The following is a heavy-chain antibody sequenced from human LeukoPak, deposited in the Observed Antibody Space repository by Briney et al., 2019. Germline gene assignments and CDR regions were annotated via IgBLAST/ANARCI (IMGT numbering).Heavy chain of an antibody. CDR2: ISGRGGST. CDR1: GFTFSSYA. J-gene: IGHJ4*02. Sequence: PGGSLRLSCAASGFTFSSYAMSWVRQAPGKGLEWVSAISGRGGSTYYADSVKGRFTISRDNSKNTLYLQMNSLRAEDTAVYYCAKDRRLRFLELPYYFDYWGQGTLVTVSS. D-gene: IGHD3-3*01. CDR3: AKDRRLRFLELPYYFDY. V-gene: IGHV3-23*01.